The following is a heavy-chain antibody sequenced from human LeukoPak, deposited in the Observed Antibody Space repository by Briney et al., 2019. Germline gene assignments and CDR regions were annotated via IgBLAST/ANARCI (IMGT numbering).Heavy chain of an antibody. V-gene: IGHV4-34*01. Sequence: SETLSLTCAVYGGSFSAYYWSWIRQPPGKGLEWIGEINHSGSTNYNPSLKSRVTISVDTSKHQFSLKLSSVTAADTAVYYCARDWEAAAEYFQHWGQGTLVTVSS. CDR3: ARDWEAAAEYFQH. D-gene: IGHD6-13*01. CDR1: GGSFSAYY. J-gene: IGHJ1*01. CDR2: INHSGST.